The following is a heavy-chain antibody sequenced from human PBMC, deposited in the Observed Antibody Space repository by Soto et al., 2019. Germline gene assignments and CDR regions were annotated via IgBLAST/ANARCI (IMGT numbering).Heavy chain of an antibody. Sequence: QVQLVQSGGEVTKPGASVKVSCKSSGYTFTSYGVSWVRQAPGQGLEWLGWISVYTGNTKQAQKFQDGVTLTTEASTSTAYLELRNLRSDDTAVYYCARDRCTTDKCYTHHFDVWGQGTTVTVSS. V-gene: IGHV1-18*04. CDR2: ISVYTGNT. D-gene: IGHD2-8*01. CDR1: GYTFTSYG. CDR3: ARDRCTTDKCYTHHFDV. J-gene: IGHJ6*02.